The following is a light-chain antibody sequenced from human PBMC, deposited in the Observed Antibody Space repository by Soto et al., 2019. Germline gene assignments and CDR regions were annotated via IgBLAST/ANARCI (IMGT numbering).Light chain of an antibody. CDR1: QSVSSN. Sequence: EIVMTQSPATLSVSPGERATLSCRASQSVSSNLAWYQQKPGQAPRLLIYGASTRATGIPARFSGSGSGTKFTFSISSLQCIDFAGYYCQQYNNWPPMYTFGQGTKLEIK. CDR3: QQYNNWPPMYT. J-gene: IGKJ2*01. V-gene: IGKV3-15*01. CDR2: GAS.